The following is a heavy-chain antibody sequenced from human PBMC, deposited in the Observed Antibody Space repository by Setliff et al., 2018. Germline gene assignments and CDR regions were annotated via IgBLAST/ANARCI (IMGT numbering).Heavy chain of an antibody. CDR3: ARERYFDN. Sequence: ASVKVSCKASGYPFISYDINWVRQAPGQGLEWMGWMNPNSGKTEYAQKFQGRVSMTRISSITTAYLELNTLKSDDTAVYYCARERYFDNWGQGTLVTVSS. J-gene: IGHJ4*02. CDR2: MNPNSGKT. CDR1: GYPFISYD. V-gene: IGHV1-8*01.